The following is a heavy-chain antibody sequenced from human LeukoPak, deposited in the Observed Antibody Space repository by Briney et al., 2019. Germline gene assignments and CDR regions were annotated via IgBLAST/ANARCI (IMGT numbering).Heavy chain of an antibody. V-gene: IGHV1-24*01. J-gene: IGHJ6*03. Sequence: ASVKVSCKVSGYTLTELSMHWVRQAPGKGLEWMGGFDPEDGETIYAQEFQGRVTVTEDTSTDTAYMELSSLRSEDTAVYYCATLATSGYYYYYMDVWGKGTTVTVSS. D-gene: IGHD5-12*01. CDR3: ATLATSGYYYYYMDV. CDR1: GYTLTELS. CDR2: FDPEDGET.